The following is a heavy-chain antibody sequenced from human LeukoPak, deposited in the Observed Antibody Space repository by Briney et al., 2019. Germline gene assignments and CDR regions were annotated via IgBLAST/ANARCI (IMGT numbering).Heavy chain of an antibody. Sequence: RASVKVSCKASGYTFTGYYMHWVRQAPGQGLEWMGWINPNSGGTNYAQKFQGRVTMTRDTSISTAYMELSRLRSDDTAVYYCARVPGGAYYYDSSGYAFDYWGQGTLVTVSS. CDR3: ARVPGGAYYYDSSGYAFDY. CDR1: GYTFTGYY. D-gene: IGHD3-22*01. V-gene: IGHV1-2*02. J-gene: IGHJ4*02. CDR2: INPNSGGT.